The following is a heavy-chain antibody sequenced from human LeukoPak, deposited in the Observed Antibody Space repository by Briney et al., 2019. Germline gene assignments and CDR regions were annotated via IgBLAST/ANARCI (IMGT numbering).Heavy chain of an antibody. Sequence: GGSLRLSCAPSRFRFSSYAMRWVGPAPAKGVEWVSVISGSGGRTNYADSVKGRFTISRDNSKNTLYLQMNSLRAEDTAVYYCAKDTSIVVADPAVGIWGQGTMVTVSS. CDR1: RFRFSSYA. CDR2: ISGSGGRT. V-gene: IGHV3-23*01. J-gene: IGHJ3*02. CDR3: AKDTSIVVADPAVGI. D-gene: IGHD6-19*01.